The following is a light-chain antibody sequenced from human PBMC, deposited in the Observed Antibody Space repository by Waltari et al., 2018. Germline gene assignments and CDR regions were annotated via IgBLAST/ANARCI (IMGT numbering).Light chain of an antibody. V-gene: IGKV3-20*01. CDR1: HSVSNNY. CDR3: QQYDTSSPLT. CDR2: GAS. Sequence: EIVLTQSQGTLYLSPGERATLSCRASHSVSNNYLAWYQQKPGRTPRLLIYGASNRATGIPDRFSGSGSGTDFTLTISRLEPEDFVVYYCQQYDTSSPLTFGGGTKVEIK. J-gene: IGKJ4*01.